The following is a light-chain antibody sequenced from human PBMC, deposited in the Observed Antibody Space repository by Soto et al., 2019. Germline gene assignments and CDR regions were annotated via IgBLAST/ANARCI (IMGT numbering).Light chain of an antibody. CDR1: ISNIGSNY. CDR2: RNN. J-gene: IGLJ1*01. V-gene: IGLV1-47*01. CDR3: AAWDDSLSGSYV. Sequence: QSVLTQPPSASGTPGQRVTISCSGSISNIGSNYVFWYQQLPGTAPKLLIYRNNKRPSGVPDRFSGSKSGTSASLAISGLRSEDEADYYCAAWDDSLSGSYVFGNGTKVTVL.